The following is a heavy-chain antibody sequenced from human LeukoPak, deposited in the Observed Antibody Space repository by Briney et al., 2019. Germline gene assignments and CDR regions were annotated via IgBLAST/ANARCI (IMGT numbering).Heavy chain of an antibody. J-gene: IGHJ4*02. Sequence: GGSLRLSCAASGFTFSNSWMTWVRQAPGKGPEWVANMKEDGSEKYYVDSVKGRFTISRDNAKNSLYLQMNSLRVEDTAVYYCARDWSGTIWGQGTLVTVSS. CDR3: ARDWSGTI. CDR2: MKEDGSEK. CDR1: GFTFSNSW. V-gene: IGHV3-7*01. D-gene: IGHD3-3*01.